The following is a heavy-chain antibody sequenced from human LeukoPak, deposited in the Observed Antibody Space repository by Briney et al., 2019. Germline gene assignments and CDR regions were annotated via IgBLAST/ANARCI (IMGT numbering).Heavy chain of an antibody. D-gene: IGHD4-23*01. CDR2: IYSSGST. CDR3: ARGGKATVVTM. V-gene: IGHV4-4*07. Sequence: SETLSLTCTVSGGSINSYYWSWIRQPAGKGLEIGRIYSSGSTNYNPSLKSRVSMSVDTSKNQFSLKLTSVTAADTAVYYCARGGKATVVTMWGQGTLVTVSS. CDR1: GGSINSYY. J-gene: IGHJ4*02.